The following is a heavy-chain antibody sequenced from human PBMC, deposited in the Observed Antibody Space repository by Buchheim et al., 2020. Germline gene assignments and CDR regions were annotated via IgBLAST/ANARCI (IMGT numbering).Heavy chain of an antibody. Sequence: EVQLMESGGTLVQPGGSLRLSCAASGFTFSTSWMSWVRQAPGKGLDWVASINQFGSQIHYGDSVKGRFTISRDNAKNSLYLQMNSLRAEDTAVYYCTRDGQQPLDYYFDSWGQGTL. V-gene: IGHV3-7*01. CDR1: GFTFSTSW. D-gene: IGHD6-13*01. CDR3: TRDGQQPLDYYFDS. CDR2: INQFGSQI. J-gene: IGHJ4*02.